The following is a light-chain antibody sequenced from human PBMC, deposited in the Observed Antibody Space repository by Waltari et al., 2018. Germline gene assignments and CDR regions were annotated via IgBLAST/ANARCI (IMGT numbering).Light chain of an antibody. CDR1: QSISTW. Sequence: DIQMTQSPSSLSASVGDKVTITCRASQSISTWLAWFQLKPGKAPKLPIYKASNLESGVPSRFSGSGSGTEFTLTISSLQPEDFATYYCQQYNSDSHSFGQGTKVEIK. CDR3: QQYNSDSHS. V-gene: IGKV1-5*03. CDR2: KAS. J-gene: IGKJ2*01.